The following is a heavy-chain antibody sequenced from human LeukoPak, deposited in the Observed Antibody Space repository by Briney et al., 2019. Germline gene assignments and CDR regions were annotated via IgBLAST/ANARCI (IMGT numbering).Heavy chain of an antibody. J-gene: IGHJ4*02. D-gene: IGHD2-21*01. CDR1: GYSFPNYW. V-gene: IGHV5-51*01. Sequence: GESLKISCKGSGYSFPNYWIGWMRQKPGKGLEWMGIIYPDDSYTRYSPSCQGQVTISVDRSISTAYLQWSSLKASDTAMYFCARLDYSVPVDYWGQGTLVTVSS. CDR2: IYPDDSYT. CDR3: ARLDYSVPVDY.